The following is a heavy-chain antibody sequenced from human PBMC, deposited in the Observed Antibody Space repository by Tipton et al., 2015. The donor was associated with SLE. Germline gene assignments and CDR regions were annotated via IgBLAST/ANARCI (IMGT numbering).Heavy chain of an antibody. V-gene: IGHV4-34*01. J-gene: IGHJ3*02. CDR3: ARATTSLAFDI. CDR2: INHSGST. CDR1: GGSFSGYY. Sequence: TLSLTCAVYGGSFSGYYWSWIRQPPGKGLEWIGEINHSGSTNYNPSLKSRVTISVDTSKNQFSLKLGFVTAADTAVYYCARATTSLAFDIWGQGTMVTVSS. D-gene: IGHD1-1*01.